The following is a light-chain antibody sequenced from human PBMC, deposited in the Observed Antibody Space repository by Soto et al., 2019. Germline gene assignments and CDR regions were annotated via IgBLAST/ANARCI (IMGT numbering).Light chain of an antibody. CDR2: GAS. J-gene: IGKJ3*01. Sequence: ELVLTQSPGTLSLSPGARATLSCRASQSVSSSYLVWYQQKPGQAPRLLIYGASSRATGIPDRFSGSVSGTDLTITISRLEPEDGAVYDGQQYGSSPFTFGPGTKVDIK. V-gene: IGKV3-20*01. CDR3: QQYGSSPFT. CDR1: QSVSSSY.